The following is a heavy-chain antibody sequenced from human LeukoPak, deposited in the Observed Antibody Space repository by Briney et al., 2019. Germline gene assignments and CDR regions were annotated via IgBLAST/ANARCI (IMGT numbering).Heavy chain of an antibody. Sequence: PGGSLRLSCAASGFTFSTYAMSWVRQAPGKGLEWVSSTSDSGGSTYYADSVKGRFTISGDNSKDTLYLQMNSLRAEDTAVYYCAKNSAYYYYGMDVWGQGTTVTVSS. V-gene: IGHV3-23*01. CDR2: TSDSGGST. J-gene: IGHJ6*02. CDR3: AKNSAYYYYGMDV. CDR1: GFTFSTYA. D-gene: IGHD3-10*01.